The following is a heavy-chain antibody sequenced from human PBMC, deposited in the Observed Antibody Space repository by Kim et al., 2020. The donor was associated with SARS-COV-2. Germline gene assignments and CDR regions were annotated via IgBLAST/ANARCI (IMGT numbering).Heavy chain of an antibody. J-gene: IGHJ4*02. Sequence: SDTRYSPSFQGQVTISADKSISTAYLQWSSLKASDTAMYYCARRHDYVDYWGQGTLVTVSS. V-gene: IGHV5-51*01. CDR2: SDT. CDR3: ARRHDYVDY.